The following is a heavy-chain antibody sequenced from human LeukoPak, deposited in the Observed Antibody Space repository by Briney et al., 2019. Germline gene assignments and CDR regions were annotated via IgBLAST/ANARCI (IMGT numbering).Heavy chain of an antibody. CDR3: ASLTESGYGGSPDAFDI. J-gene: IGHJ3*02. D-gene: IGHD5-12*01. CDR1: GFTFSDYY. V-gene: IGHV3-11*04. CDR2: ISSSGSTI. Sequence: GGSLRLSCAASGFTFSDYYMSWIRQAPGKGLEWVSYISSSGSTIYYADSVKGRFTISRDNAKNSLYLQMNSLRAEDTAVYYCASLTESGYGGSPDAFDIWGQGTMVTVSS.